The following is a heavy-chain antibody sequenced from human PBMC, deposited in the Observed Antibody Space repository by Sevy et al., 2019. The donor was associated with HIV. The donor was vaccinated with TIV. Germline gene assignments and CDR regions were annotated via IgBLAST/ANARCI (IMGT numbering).Heavy chain of an antibody. J-gene: IGHJ6*02. CDR1: GGSISSYY. CDR2: IYYSGST. D-gene: IGHD3-10*01. V-gene: IGHV4-59*13. CDR3: ARDRGYNYGMDV. Sequence: SETLSLTCTVSGGSISSYYWSWIRQPPGKGLEWIGYIYYSGSTNYNPSLKSRVTISVDTSKNQFSLKLGSVTAADTAVYYCARDRGYNYGMDVWGQGTTVTVSS.